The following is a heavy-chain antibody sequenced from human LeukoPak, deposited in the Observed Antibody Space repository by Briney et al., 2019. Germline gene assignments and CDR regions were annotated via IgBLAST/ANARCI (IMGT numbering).Heavy chain of an antibody. CDR2: IYYTGST. CDR3: ARHLRAVTTSFDY. D-gene: IGHD4-17*01. J-gene: IGHJ4*02. Sequence: PSETLSLTCTVSGGSISSYYWSWVRQPPRKGLEWVGYIYYTGSTTYNPTLKSRVIISGDTSKNRFSLKLTSVTAADTAVYYCARHLRAVTTSFDYWGQGTLDTVSS. V-gene: IGHV4-59*08. CDR1: GGSISSYY.